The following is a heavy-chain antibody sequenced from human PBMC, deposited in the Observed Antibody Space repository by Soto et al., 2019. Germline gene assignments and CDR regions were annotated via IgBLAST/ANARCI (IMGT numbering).Heavy chain of an antibody. CDR1: GFTFRSFT. J-gene: IGHJ5*02. D-gene: IGHD6-13*01. V-gene: IGHV3-21*01. Sequence: PGGSLRLSCAASGFTFRSFTMNWVRQAPGKGLEWVSTISSNSAYIYYTDALRGRFTISRDNAKNSLHLQVNSLRAEDTAVYYCTRDASRDSSARGWFDPWGPGTLVTGLL. CDR2: ISSNSAYI. CDR3: TRDASRDSSARGWFDP.